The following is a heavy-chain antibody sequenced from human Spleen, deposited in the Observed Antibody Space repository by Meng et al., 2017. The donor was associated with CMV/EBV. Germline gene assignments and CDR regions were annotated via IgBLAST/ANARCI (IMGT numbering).Heavy chain of an antibody. D-gene: IGHD3-3*01. V-gene: IGHV3-30*02. CDR3: AKLFWSGYYREAAFDI. J-gene: IGHJ3*02. CDR2: IRYDGSNK. Sequence: GESLKISCAASGFTFSSYGMHWVRQAPGKGLEWVAFIRYDGSNKYYADSVKGRFTISRDNSKNTLYLQMNSLRAEDTAVYYCAKLFWSGYYREAAFDIWGQGAMVTVSS. CDR1: GFTFSSYG.